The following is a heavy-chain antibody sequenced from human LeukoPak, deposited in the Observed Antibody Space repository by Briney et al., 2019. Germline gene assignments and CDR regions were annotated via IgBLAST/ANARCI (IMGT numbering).Heavy chain of an antibody. CDR3: ARVRVPAATFYIGYYYMGV. V-gene: IGHV4-34*01. CDR1: GGSFSGYY. CDR2: INHSGST. Sequence: SETLSLTCAVYGGSFSGYYWSWIRQPPGKGLEWIGEINHSGSTNYNPSLKSRVTISVDTSKNQFSLKLSSVTAADTAVYYCARVRVPAATFYIGYYYMGVWGKGTTVTVSS. D-gene: IGHD2-2*01. J-gene: IGHJ6*03.